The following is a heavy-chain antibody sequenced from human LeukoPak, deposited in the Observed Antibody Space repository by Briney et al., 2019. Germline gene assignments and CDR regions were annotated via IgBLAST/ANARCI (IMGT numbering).Heavy chain of an antibody. CDR3: ARDSGDGYVD. Sequence: GALRLSCAASGFTFSSYSMNWVRQAPGKGLEWVSYISRSSGTIYYADSVKGRFTISRDNAKNSLYLQMNSLRAEDTAVYYCARDSGDGYVDWGQGTLVTVSS. D-gene: IGHD5-24*01. J-gene: IGHJ4*02. CDR1: GFTFSSYS. CDR2: ISRSSGTI. V-gene: IGHV3-48*04.